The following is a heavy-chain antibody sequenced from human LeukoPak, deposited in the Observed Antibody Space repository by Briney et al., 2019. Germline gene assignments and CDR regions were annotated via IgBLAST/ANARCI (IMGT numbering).Heavy chain of an antibody. J-gene: IGHJ4*02. CDR2: IHRDGSDK. D-gene: IGHD5-18*01. CDR3: AKNRTAHDY. V-gene: IGHV3-7*02. Sequence: GGSLRLSCAASGFTFSSYWMSWVRQAPGKGLEWVANIHRDGSDKYYVDSVKGRFTISRDNAKNSLYLQMNSLRGEDTAVYYCAKNRTAHDYWGQGTLVTVSS. CDR1: GFTFSSYW.